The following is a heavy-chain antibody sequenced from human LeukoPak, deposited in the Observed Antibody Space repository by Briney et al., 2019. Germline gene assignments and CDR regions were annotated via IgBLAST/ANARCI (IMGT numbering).Heavy chain of an antibody. CDR1: GFTFSSYD. CDR2: IGTAGEI. CDR3: AKGAIGYCSGGSCAFDY. V-gene: IGHV3-13*01. Sequence: PGGSLRLSCAASGFTFSSYDIHWVRQATGKGLEWVSGIGTAGEIYYPGSVKGRFTISRENAKNSLYLQMNSLRAGDTAVYYCAKGAIGYCSGGSCAFDYWGQGTLVTVSS. D-gene: IGHD2-15*01. J-gene: IGHJ4*02.